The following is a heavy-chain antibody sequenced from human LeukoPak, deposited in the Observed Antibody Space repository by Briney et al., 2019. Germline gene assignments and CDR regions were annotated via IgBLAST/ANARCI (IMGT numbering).Heavy chain of an antibody. D-gene: IGHD1-26*01. Sequence: ASVKVSCKASGGTFSSYAISWVRQAPGQGLEWMGGITPIFGTANYAQKFQGRVTITADESTSTAYMELSSLRSEDTAVYYCARSPTGFGSHFDYWGQGTLVTVSS. V-gene: IGHV1-69*13. CDR1: GGTFSSYA. J-gene: IGHJ4*02. CDR2: ITPIFGTA. CDR3: ARSPTGFGSHFDY.